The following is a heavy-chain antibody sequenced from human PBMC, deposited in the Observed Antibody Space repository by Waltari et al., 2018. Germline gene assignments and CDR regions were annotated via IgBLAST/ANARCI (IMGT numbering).Heavy chain of an antibody. J-gene: IGHJ4*02. V-gene: IGHV3-9*01. CDR3: TKDLTHTNYEGFAN. Sequence: EVQLVESGGALVQPGRSLRLSCATSGFTYDDFAMHWVRQVTGKGLEWVAGITWNSGKVDYAGSVKGRFTISRDNAKNLLFLQMNSLRPEDTALYYCTKDLTHTNYEGFANWGLGTLVTVSS. CDR1: GFTYDDFA. D-gene: IGHD3-16*01. CDR2: ITWNSGKV.